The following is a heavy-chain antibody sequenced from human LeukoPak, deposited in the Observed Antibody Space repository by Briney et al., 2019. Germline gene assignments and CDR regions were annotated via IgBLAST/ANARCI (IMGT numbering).Heavy chain of an antibody. J-gene: IGHJ4*02. Sequence: PSETLSLTCAVYGGSFSGYYWSWIRQPPGKGLEWIGEINHSGSTNYNPSLKSRVTISVDTSKNQFSLKPSSVTAADTAVYYCARDRGPLYYFDYWGQGTLVTVSS. D-gene: IGHD2-15*01. V-gene: IGHV4-34*01. CDR1: GGSFSGYY. CDR2: INHSGST. CDR3: ARDRGPLYYFDY.